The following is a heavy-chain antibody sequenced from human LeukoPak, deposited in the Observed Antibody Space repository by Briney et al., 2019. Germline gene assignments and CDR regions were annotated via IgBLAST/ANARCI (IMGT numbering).Heavy chain of an antibody. V-gene: IGHV3-30*03. J-gene: IGHJ4*02. CDR3: ARDGSGSLSRGILFY. Sequence: GGSLRLSCAASGFTFSSYSMNWVRQAPGKGLEWVAVISYDGGNKYFADSVKGRFTISRDNSKNTLYLQMNSLRAEDTAVYYCARDGSGSLSRGILFYWGQGTLVTVSS. CDR2: ISYDGGNK. D-gene: IGHD3-10*01. CDR1: GFTFSSYS.